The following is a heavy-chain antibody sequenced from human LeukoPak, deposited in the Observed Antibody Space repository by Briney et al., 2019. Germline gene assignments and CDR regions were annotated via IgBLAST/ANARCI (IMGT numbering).Heavy chain of an antibody. D-gene: IGHD3-22*01. CDR3: ARAAGGSSYDRMDV. Sequence: GGSLRLSCAASGFTFSSCSMNWVRQAPGQGLHWVSAISGSGGTTYYADSVKGRFNISRDNSKSTLYLEMNSLRAEDTAVYYCARAAGGSSYDRMDVWGQGTTVTASS. CDR1: GFTFSSCS. V-gene: IGHV3-23*01. CDR2: ISGSGGTT. J-gene: IGHJ6*02.